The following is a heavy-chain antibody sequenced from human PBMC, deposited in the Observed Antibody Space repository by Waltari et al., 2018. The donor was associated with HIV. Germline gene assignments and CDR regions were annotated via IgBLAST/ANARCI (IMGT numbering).Heavy chain of an antibody. D-gene: IGHD7-27*01. J-gene: IGHJ2*01. Sequence: QVQLVQSGAEVKKPGASVKVSCKASGYTFTRFDISSGRQAIGQGLEWMGWMSPNSGNTGYAQKFQGRITMTRDTPTGTAYMELSSLRSEDTAVYYCARGQNWGASYWYFDLWGRGTLVTVSS. CDR1: GYTFTRFD. V-gene: IGHV1-8*01. CDR2: MSPNSGNT. CDR3: ARGQNWGASYWYFDL.